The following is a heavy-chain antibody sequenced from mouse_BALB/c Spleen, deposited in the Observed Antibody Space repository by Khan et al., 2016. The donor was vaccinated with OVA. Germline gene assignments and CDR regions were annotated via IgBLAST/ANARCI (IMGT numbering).Heavy chain of an antibody. CDR3: ASRGRYGIFVY. J-gene: IGHJ3*01. CDR2: INPSTDYT. D-gene: IGHD2-1*01. CDR1: GYTFISYW. Sequence: VQLVESGTELAKPGASVKMSCKASGYTFISYWMHWVKQRPGQGLEWIGYINPSTDYTEYNQKFKDKATLTTDKSSNTAYMQLSSLTSEDSAVYDCASRGRYGIFVYWGQGTRVTVSA. V-gene: IGHV1-7*01.